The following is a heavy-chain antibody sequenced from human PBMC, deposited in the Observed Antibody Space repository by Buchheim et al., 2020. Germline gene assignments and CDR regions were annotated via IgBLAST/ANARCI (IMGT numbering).Heavy chain of an antibody. CDR2: INSDGSST. V-gene: IGHV3-74*01. Sequence: EVQLVESGGGLVQPGGSLRLSCAASGFTLSDLWMHWVRQTPGKGLMWVSRINSDGSSTIYGASVKGRFTVSRDNAKNTLILQMNSLRAEDTGVYYCARDPLLNGGTLDYWGQGT. CDR1: GFTLSDLW. CDR3: ARDPLLNGGTLDY. D-gene: IGHD1-1*01. J-gene: IGHJ4*02.